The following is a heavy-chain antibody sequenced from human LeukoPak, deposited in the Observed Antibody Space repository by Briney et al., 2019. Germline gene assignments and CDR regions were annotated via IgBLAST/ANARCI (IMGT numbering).Heavy chain of an antibody. CDR2: TYYRSKWYN. Sequence: SQTLSLTCDISGDSVSSNSAAWNWIRQSPLRGLEWLGRTYYRSKWYNDYAVSVKSRITINPDTSKNQVSLQLNSVTPEDTAVYYCTSGAPVGSSREFDYWGQGTLVTVSS. D-gene: IGHD5-24*01. CDR1: GDSVSSNSAA. J-gene: IGHJ4*02. CDR3: TSGAPVGSSREFDY. V-gene: IGHV6-1*01.